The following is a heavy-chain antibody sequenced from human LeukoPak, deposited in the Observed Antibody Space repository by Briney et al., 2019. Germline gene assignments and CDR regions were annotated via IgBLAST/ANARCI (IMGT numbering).Heavy chain of an antibody. J-gene: IGHJ4*02. D-gene: IGHD6-13*01. Sequence: GGSLRLSCAASGFTFSNAWMSWVRQAPGKGLEWVSAISGSGGSTYYADSVKGRFTISRDNSKNYLYLQMNSLRAEDTALYYCAKGTSSWHEFDSWGQGTLVTVSS. CDR1: GFTFSNAW. CDR2: ISGSGGST. V-gene: IGHV3-23*01. CDR3: AKGTSSWHEFDS.